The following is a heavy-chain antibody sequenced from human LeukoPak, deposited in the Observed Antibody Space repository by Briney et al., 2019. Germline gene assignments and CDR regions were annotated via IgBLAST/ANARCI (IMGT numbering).Heavy chain of an antibody. Sequence: ASVKVSCKASGYTFTSYYMHWVRQAPGQGLEWMGIINPSGGSTSYAQKFQGRVTMTRDMSTSTVYMELSSLRSEDTAVYYCAKDDPHYESYMDVWGKGTTVTVSS. J-gene: IGHJ6*03. CDR1: GYTFTSYY. D-gene: IGHD3-16*01. CDR3: AKDDPHYESYMDV. V-gene: IGHV1-46*01. CDR2: INPSGGST.